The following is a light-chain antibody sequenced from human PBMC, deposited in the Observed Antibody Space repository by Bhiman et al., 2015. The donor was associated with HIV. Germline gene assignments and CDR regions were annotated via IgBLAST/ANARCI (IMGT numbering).Light chain of an antibody. CDR2: DVS. Sequence: QSALTQPASVSGSPGQSITISCTGTSSDIGGYNYVSWYQQHPGKAPKLMIYDVSKRPSGVSNRFSGSKSGTSASLAITGLQAEDEADYYCQSYDSSLSGWVFGGGTKLTVL. CDR1: SSDIGGYNY. V-gene: IGLV2-14*01. J-gene: IGLJ3*02. CDR3: QSYDSSLSGWV.